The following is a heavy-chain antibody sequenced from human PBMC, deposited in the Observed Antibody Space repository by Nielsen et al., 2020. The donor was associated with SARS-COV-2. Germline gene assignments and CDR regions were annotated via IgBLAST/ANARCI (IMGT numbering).Heavy chain of an antibody. CDR1: GFRFTNDWRGWGYW. J-gene: IGHJ4*02. CDR3: ARRTGAVGGYVDN. Sequence: GESLKISCKTSGFRFTNDWRGWGYWIDWVRQVPGKGLEWMGRVDPTNSYAKYGPSFQGLVSFSVDKSLSTAFLQWNNLRASDPGMYYCARRTGAVGGYVDNWGQGTLVTLSS. CDR2: VDPTNSYA. V-gene: IGHV5-10-1*01. D-gene: IGHD6-19*01.